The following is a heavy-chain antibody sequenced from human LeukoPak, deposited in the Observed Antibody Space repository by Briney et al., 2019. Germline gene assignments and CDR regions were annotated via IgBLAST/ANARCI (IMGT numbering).Heavy chain of an antibody. J-gene: IGHJ4*02. CDR1: GGTFSSYA. Sequence: GASVKVSCKASGGTFSSYAISWVRQAPGQGLEWVGGIIPIFGTANYAQKLQGRVTMTTDTSTSTAYMELRSLRSDDTAVYYCARDPYGSGAIWGQGTLVTVSS. V-gene: IGHV1-69*05. D-gene: IGHD3-10*01. CDR2: IIPIFGTA. CDR3: ARDPYGSGAI.